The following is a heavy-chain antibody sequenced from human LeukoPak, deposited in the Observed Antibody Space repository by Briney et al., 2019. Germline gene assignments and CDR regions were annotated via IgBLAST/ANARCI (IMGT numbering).Heavy chain of an antibody. V-gene: IGHV3-30*18. Sequence: GGSLRLSCAAPGFTFSSYGMHWVRQAPGKGLEWVAVISYDGSNKYYADSVKGRFTISRDNSKNTLYLQMNSLRAEDTAVYYCAKERAVPRGEGLGYWGQGTLVTVSS. CDR2: ISYDGSNK. CDR3: AKERAVPRGEGLGY. D-gene: IGHD6-19*01. J-gene: IGHJ4*02. CDR1: GFTFSSYG.